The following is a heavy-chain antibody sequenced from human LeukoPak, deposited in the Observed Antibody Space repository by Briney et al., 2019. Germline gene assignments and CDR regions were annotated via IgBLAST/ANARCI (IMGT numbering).Heavy chain of an antibody. CDR2: MNPNSGNT. V-gene: IGHV1-8*01. CDR1: GYTFTSCD. J-gene: IGHJ3*02. D-gene: IGHD3-10*01. Sequence: ASVKVSCKASGYTFTSCDINWVRQATGQGLEWMGWMNPNSGNTGYAQKFQGRVTMTRNTSISTAYMELSGLRSEDTAVCYCARGRILLWFEESSAFDIWGQGTMVTVSS. CDR3: ARGRILLWFEESSAFDI.